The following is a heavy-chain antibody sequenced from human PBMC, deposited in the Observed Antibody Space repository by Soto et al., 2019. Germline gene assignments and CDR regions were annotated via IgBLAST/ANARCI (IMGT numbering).Heavy chain of an antibody. Sequence: GGSLRLSCAASGFTFSSYGMHWVRQAPGKGLEWVAVIWYDGSNKYYADSVKGRFTISRDNSKNTLYLQMNSLRAEDTAVYYCARAPAPREHYFDYWGQGTLVTVSS. D-gene: IGHD2-2*01. V-gene: IGHV3-33*01. J-gene: IGHJ4*02. CDR2: IWYDGSNK. CDR1: GFTFSSYG. CDR3: ARAPAPREHYFDY.